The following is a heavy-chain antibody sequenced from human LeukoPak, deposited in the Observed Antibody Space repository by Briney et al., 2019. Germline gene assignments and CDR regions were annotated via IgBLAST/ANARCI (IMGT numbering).Heavy chain of an antibody. V-gene: IGHV3-7*03. CDR1: GFPFSNSW. J-gene: IGHJ6*04. CDR2: IKKDGSGI. CDR3: AGGNAMDV. Sequence: GGSLRLSCAVSGFPFSNSWMYWVRQAPGKGLEGVSNIKKDGSGISYVESVKGRFIISRDNSMSSLYLQMNSLKVEDTAVYGCAGGNAMDVWGKGTAVTVYS.